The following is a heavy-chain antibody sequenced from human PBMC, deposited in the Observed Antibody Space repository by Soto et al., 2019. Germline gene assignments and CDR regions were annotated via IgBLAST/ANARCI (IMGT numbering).Heavy chain of an antibody. V-gene: IGHV4-39*01. J-gene: IGHJ4*02. Sequence: QLQLQESGPGLVKPSETLSLTCTVSGGSISSSSYYWGWIRQPPGKGLEWIGSIYYSGSTYYNPSLKSRVTISVDTSKNQFSLKLSSVTAADTAVYYCARQFLWELFDYWGQGTLVTVSS. CDR1: GGSISSSSYY. CDR3: ARQFLWELFDY. D-gene: IGHD1-26*01. CDR2: IYYSGST.